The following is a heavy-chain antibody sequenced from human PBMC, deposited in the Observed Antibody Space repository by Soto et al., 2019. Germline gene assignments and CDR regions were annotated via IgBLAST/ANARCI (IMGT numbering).Heavy chain of an antibody. V-gene: IGHV4-34*01. CDR2: INHSGST. D-gene: IGHD5-18*01. J-gene: IGHJ5*02. CDR1: GGSFSGYY. Sequence: QVQLQQWGAGLLKPSETLSLTCAVYGGSFSGYYWSWIRQPPGKGLEWIGEINHSGSTNYNPSLKGRVTISVDTSKHQFSLKLSSVTAADTAVYYCARGLARYSYGYRWFDPWGQGTLVTVSS. CDR3: ARGLARYSYGYRWFDP.